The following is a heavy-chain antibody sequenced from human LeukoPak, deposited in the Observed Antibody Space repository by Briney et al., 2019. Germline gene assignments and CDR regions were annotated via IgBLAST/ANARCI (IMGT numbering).Heavy chain of an antibody. J-gene: IGHJ5*02. CDR2: IYYSGST. CDR3: ARERSMVRGLSWFDP. Sequence: SETLSLTRTVSGGSISNYYWSWIRQPPGKGLEWIGYIYYSGSTNYNPSLKSRVTISVDTSKNQFSLKLSSVTAADTAVYYCARERSMVRGLSWFDPWGQGTLVTVYS. CDR1: GGSISNYY. D-gene: IGHD3-10*01. V-gene: IGHV4-59*01.